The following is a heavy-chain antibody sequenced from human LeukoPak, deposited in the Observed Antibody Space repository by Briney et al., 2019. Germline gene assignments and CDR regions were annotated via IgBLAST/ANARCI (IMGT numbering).Heavy chain of an antibody. CDR3: ARGATYYDFWSGYSPPQFDY. CDR1: GFTVSSNY. Sequence: GSLRLSCAASGFTVSSNYMSWVRQAPGKGLEWVSVIYSGGSTYYADSVKGRFTISRDNSKNTLYLQMNSLRAEDTAVYYCARGATYYDFWSGYSPPQFDYWGQGTLVTVSS. D-gene: IGHD3-3*01. J-gene: IGHJ4*02. V-gene: IGHV3-66*01. CDR2: IYSGGST.